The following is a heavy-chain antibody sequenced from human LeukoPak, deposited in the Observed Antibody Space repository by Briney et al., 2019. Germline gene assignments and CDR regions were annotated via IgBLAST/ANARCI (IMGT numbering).Heavy chain of an antibody. CDR3: ASPYCSGGTCYAHDALGI. D-gene: IGHD2-15*01. J-gene: IGHJ3*02. CDR2: ISVYNGNT. Sequence: ASVKVSCKASGYTFTSYGISWVRQAPGQGLEWMGWISVYNGNTNYAQKLQGRVTMTTDTSTSTAYMELRSLRSDDTAVYYCASPYCSGGTCYAHDALGIWGQGTMVTVSS. CDR1: GYTFTSYG. V-gene: IGHV1-18*01.